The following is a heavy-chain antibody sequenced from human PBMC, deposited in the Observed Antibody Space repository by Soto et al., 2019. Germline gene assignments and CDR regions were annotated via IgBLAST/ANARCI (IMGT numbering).Heavy chain of an antibody. Sequence: QVQLVQSGAEVLKPGSSVKVSCKASGDTFDTFAISWVRQAHGQGLEWMGGIIPIFRTPDYAQKFQGRVTLTADVSTSTAYMALNSLRSEDTAVYYCARDKDREQLAGNYSYALDVWGQGTTVTVSS. D-gene: IGHD1-1*01. CDR1: GDTFDTFA. V-gene: IGHV1-69*12. CDR3: ARDKDREQLAGNYSYALDV. CDR2: IIPIFRTP. J-gene: IGHJ6*02.